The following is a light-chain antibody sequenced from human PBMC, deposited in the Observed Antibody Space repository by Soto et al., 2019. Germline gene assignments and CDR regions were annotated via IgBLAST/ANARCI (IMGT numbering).Light chain of an antibody. J-gene: IGLJ2*01. CDR1: SSDVGAYNY. V-gene: IGLV2-14*01. CDR3: SSYTSTNTLV. Sequence: QSALTQPASVSGSPGQSITISCTGTSSDVGAYNYVSWSQQHPGKAPKLMIFEVSDRPSGVSNRFSGSKSGNTASLTISGLQAEDEADYYCSSYTSTNTLVFGGGTQLTVL. CDR2: EVS.